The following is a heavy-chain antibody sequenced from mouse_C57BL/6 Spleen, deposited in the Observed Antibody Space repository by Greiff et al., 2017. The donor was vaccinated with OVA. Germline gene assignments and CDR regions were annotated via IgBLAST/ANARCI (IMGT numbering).Heavy chain of an antibody. V-gene: IGHV1-42*01. D-gene: IGHD3-2*02. CDR3: ARSSGNYFDY. CDR2: INPSTGGT. CDR1: GYSFTGYY. Sequence: VQLKQSGPELVKPGASVKISCKASGYSFTGYYMNWVKQSPEKSLEWIGEINPSTGGTTYNQKFKAKATLTVDKSSSTAYMQLKSLTSEDSAVYYCARSSGNYFDYWGQGTTLTVSS. J-gene: IGHJ2*01.